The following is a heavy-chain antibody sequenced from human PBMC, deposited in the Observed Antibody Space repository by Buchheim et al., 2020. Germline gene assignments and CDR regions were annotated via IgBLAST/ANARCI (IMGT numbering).Heavy chain of an antibody. CDR1: GGSFSGYY. Sequence: QVQLQQWGAGLLKPSETLSLTCAVYGGSFSGYYWSWIRQPPGKGLEWIGEINHSGSTNYNPSLKSRVTISVDTSKNQFSLKLSSVTAEDTAVYYCARGIAVAGRRYYFDYWGQGTL. CDR2: INHSGST. D-gene: IGHD6-19*01. J-gene: IGHJ4*02. CDR3: ARGIAVAGRRYYFDY. V-gene: IGHV4-34*01.